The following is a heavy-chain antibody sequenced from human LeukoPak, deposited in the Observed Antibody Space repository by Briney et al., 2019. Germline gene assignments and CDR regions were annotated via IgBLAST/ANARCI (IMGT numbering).Heavy chain of an antibody. CDR2: ISGSGGST. J-gene: IGHJ4*02. V-gene: IGHV3-23*01. CDR1: GFTFSSYA. D-gene: IGHD3-22*01. Sequence: GGSLRLSCAASGFTFSSYAMSWVRQAPGKGLEWVSAISGSGGSTYYADSVKGRFTISRDNSKNTPYLQMNSLRAEDTAVYYCAKDYYDSSGYYWYWGQGTLVTVSS. CDR3: AKDYYDSSGYYWY.